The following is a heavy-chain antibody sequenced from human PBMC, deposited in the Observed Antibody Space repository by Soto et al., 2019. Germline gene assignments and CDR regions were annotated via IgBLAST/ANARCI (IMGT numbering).Heavy chain of an antibody. CDR1: GFSLTTSGVG. D-gene: IGHD3-10*01. Sequence: QITLKESGPTLVKPTQPLTLTCTFSGFSLTTSGVGVGWIRQPPGKALEWLALLYWDDDKRYIPSLKCRLTITMDTPNTRVVLPMPNMDPGDTVTYSCAHSSGRSRDYWCQGPRVTVSS. CDR3: AHSSGRSRDY. J-gene: IGHJ4*02. V-gene: IGHV2-5*02. CDR2: LYWDDDK.